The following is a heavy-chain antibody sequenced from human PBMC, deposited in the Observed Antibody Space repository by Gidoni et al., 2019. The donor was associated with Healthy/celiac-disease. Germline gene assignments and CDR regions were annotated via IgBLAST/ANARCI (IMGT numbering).Heavy chain of an antibody. J-gene: IGHJ4*02. D-gene: IGHD5-12*01. CDR2: GNK. CDR3: AKGTYSGFDSDYFDY. Sequence: GNKYYADSVKGRFTISRDNFKKMLYLQMNSLRAEDTALYYCAKGTYSGFDSDYFDYWGQGALVTVSS. V-gene: IGHV3-30*02.